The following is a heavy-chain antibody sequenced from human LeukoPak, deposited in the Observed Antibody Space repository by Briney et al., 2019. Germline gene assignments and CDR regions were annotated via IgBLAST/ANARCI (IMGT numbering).Heavy chain of an antibody. D-gene: IGHD6-19*01. CDR1: GGSISGYY. CDR2: IYHSGST. CDR3: AIEGIAVAGGIDY. J-gene: IGHJ4*02. V-gene: IGHV4-59*12. Sequence: SETLSLTCTVSGGSISGYYWSWIRQPPGKGLEWIGYIYHSGSTYYNPSLKSRVTISVDRSKNQFSLKLSSVTAADTAVYYCAIEGIAVAGGIDYWGQGTLVTVSS.